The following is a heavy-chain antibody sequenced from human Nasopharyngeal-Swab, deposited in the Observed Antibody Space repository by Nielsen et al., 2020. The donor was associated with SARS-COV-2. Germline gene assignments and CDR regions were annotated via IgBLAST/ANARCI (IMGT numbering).Heavy chain of an antibody. J-gene: IGHJ4*02. CDR2: ISAYNGNT. CDR1: GYTFTSYG. V-gene: IGHV1-18*01. CDR3: ARFDLGVSGPDYGDFGFGY. Sequence: ASVKVSCKASGYTFTSYGISWVRQAPGQGLEWMGWISAYNGNTNYAQKLQGRVTMTTDTSTSTAYMELRSLRSDDTAVYYCARFDLGVSGPDYGDFGFGYWGQGTLVTVSS. D-gene: IGHD4-17*01.